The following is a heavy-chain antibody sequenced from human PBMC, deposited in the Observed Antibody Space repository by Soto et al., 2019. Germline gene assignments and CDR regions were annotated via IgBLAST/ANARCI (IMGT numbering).Heavy chain of an antibody. Sequence: ASVKVSCKASGYTFTSYYMHWVRQAPGQGLEWMGIINPSGGSTSYAQKFQGRVTMTRDTSTSTVYMELSSLRSEDTAVYYCAREIVVVVAATYYGMDVWGQGTTVTVSS. CDR3: AREIVVVVAATYYGMDV. CDR2: INPSGGST. V-gene: IGHV1-46*01. CDR1: GYTFTSYY. J-gene: IGHJ6*02. D-gene: IGHD2-15*01.